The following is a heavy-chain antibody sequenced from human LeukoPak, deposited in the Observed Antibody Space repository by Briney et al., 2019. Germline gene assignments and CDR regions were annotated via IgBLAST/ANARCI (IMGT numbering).Heavy chain of an antibody. V-gene: IGHV4-59*01. CDR2: IYYSGST. J-gene: IGHJ5*02. CDR1: GGSFSGYY. CDR3: ARVYDILPLSNWFDP. Sequence: PSETLSLTCAVYGGSFSGYYWSWIRQPPGKGLEWIGYIYYSGSTNYNPSLKSRVTISVDTSKNQFSLKLSSVTTADTAVYYCARVYDILPLSNWFDPWGQGALVTVSS. D-gene: IGHD3-9*01.